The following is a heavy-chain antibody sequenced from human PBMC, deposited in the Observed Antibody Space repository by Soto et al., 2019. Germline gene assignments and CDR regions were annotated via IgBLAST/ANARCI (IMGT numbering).Heavy chain of an antibody. CDR3: ATPVARPVDAFDI. Sequence: ASVKVSCKVSGYTLTELSMHWVRQAPGKGLERMGGFDPEDGETIYAQKFQGRVTMTEDTSTDTAYMELSSLRSEDTAVYYCATPVARPVDAFDIWGQGTMVTVSS. CDR2: FDPEDGET. V-gene: IGHV1-24*01. D-gene: IGHD2-15*01. J-gene: IGHJ3*02. CDR1: GYTLTELS.